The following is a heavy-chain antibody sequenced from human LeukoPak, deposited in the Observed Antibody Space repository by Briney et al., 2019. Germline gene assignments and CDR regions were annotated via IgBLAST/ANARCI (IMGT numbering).Heavy chain of an antibody. J-gene: IGHJ4*02. CDR2: IYYSGST. V-gene: IGHV4-34*01. D-gene: IGHD2-15*01. Sequence: ASETLSLTCAVYGGSFSAYYWGWIRQPPGKGLEWIGNIYYSGSTSYNSSLESRVTISVDTSKNQFSLRVNSVTVADTAVYYCARFDTRGRDNWGQGTLVTVSS. CDR3: ARFDTRGRDN. CDR1: GGSFSAYY.